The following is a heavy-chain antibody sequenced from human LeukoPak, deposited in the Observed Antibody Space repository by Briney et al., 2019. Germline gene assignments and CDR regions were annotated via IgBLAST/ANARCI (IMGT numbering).Heavy chain of an antibody. CDR1: GFTFSSYA. Sequence: GGSLRLSCAASGFTFSSYAMSWVRQAPGKGLEWVSAISGSGGSTYYADSVKGRFTISRDNSKNTLYLQMNSLRAEDTAVYYCAGVSSSWYAGNWFDPWGQGTLVTVSS. D-gene: IGHD6-13*01. CDR3: AGVSSSWYAGNWFDP. V-gene: IGHV3-23*01. J-gene: IGHJ5*02. CDR2: ISGSGGST.